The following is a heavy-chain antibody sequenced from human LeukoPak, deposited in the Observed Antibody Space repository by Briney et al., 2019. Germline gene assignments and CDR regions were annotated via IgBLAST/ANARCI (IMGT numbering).Heavy chain of an antibody. D-gene: IGHD3-22*01. CDR2: ISSTGSTI. CDR1: GFTFSSYE. V-gene: IGHV3-48*03. Sequence: GGSLRLSCAASGFTFSSYEMNLVRQAPGKGLEWVSYISSTGSTIYYADCVKGRFTISRDNGKNSLYLQMNSLRAEDTAVYYCARPPGRSSGYQWYFDLWGRGTLVTVSS. J-gene: IGHJ2*01. CDR3: ARPPGRSSGYQWYFDL.